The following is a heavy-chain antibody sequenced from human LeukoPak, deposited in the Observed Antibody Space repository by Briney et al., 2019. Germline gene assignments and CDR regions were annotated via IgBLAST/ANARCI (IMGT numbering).Heavy chain of an antibody. D-gene: IGHD5-18*01. CDR1: GGSIGSYY. Sequence: SEALPLTCTVSGGSIGSYYWSWIRQHPAKGLEGIRYIYYSGSTNYNPSLKSRVTISVDTSKNQFSLKLSSVTAADTAVYYCARGSGYSYGLGMDVWGQGTTVTVSS. V-gene: IGHV4-59*01. CDR2: IYYSGST. J-gene: IGHJ6*02. CDR3: ARGSGYSYGLGMDV.